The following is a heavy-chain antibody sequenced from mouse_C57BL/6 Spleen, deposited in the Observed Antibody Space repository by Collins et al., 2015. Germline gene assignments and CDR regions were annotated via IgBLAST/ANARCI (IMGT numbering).Heavy chain of an antibody. V-gene: IGHV2-2*02. CDR2: GGST. CDR3: ARTDY. J-gene: IGHJ2*01. Sequence: GGSTDYNAAFISRLSISKDNSKSQVFFKMNSLQANDTAIYYCARTDYWGQGTTLTVSS.